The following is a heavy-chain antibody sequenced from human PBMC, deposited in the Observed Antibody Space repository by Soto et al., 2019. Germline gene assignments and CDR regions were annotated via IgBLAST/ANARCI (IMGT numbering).Heavy chain of an antibody. V-gene: IGHV1-46*01. J-gene: IGHJ6*02. CDR1: GYTFTSYY. CDR3: ARDFENYYYYYGMDV. CDR2: INPSGGST. Sequence: ASVKVSCKASGYTFTSYYMHWVRQAPGQGLEWMGIINPSGGSTSYAQKFQGRVTMTRDTSTSTVYMELSSLRSEGTAVYYCARDFENYYYYYGMDVWGQGTTVTVSS.